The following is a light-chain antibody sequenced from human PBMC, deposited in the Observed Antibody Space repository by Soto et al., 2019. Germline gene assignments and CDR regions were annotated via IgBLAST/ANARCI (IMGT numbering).Light chain of an antibody. CDR3: QQYGSSSLT. J-gene: IGKJ4*01. CDR2: GAS. Sequence: EIVLTPSPGTLSLSPGDRATLSCRASQSVSSSSLAWYQQKPGQAPRLVIYGASTRATGIPDRRSGSGSGTDFTLTISRLEPEDFAVYYCQQYGSSSLTFGGGTKVEIK. CDR1: QSVSSSS. V-gene: IGKV3-20*01.